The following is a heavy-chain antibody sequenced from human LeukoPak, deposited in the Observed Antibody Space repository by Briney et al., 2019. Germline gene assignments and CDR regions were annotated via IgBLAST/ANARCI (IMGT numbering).Heavy chain of an antibody. J-gene: IGHJ6*03. CDR3: AKVATYHYFYMDV. V-gene: IGHV3-23*01. CDR1: GFAFSTYITYF. CDR2: ISRHGDIT. Sequence: AGGSLRLSCAASGFAFSTYITYFMSWVRQAPGKGLEWVSTISRHGDITYYADSVKGRFIISRDSSKNALFLQMNSLTAEDTAVYYCAKVATYHYFYMDVWGTGTTATVSS.